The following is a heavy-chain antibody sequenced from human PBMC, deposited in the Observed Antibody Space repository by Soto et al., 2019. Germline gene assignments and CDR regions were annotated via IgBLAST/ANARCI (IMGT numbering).Heavy chain of an antibody. V-gene: IGHV1-58*01. CDR3: AVTLEMERRQLDY. J-gene: IGHJ4*02. CDR2: IVVGSGNT. CDR1: GFTFTSSA. D-gene: IGHD1-1*01. Sequence: SVKVSCKASGFTFTSSAVQWVRQARGQRLEWIGWIVVGSGNTSYAQKFQERVTITRDMSTSTAYMELSSLRSEDTAVYYCAVTLEMERRQLDYWGQGTLVTVSS.